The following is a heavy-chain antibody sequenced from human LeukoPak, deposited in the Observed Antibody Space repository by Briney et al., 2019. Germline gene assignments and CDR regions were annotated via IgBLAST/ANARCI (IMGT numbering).Heavy chain of an antibody. CDR2: IRYDGNNK. Sequence: GGSLRLSSAVSGFNFSSYGMHWVRQAPGKGLEWVSFIRYDGNNKYYLDSVKGRFTISRDNSKNTLYLQMNSLRPEDTAVYYCARDQQHGYSSGWSFDSWGQGTLVTVSS. CDR1: GFNFSSYG. V-gene: IGHV3-30*02. J-gene: IGHJ5*01. D-gene: IGHD6-19*01. CDR3: ARDQQHGYSSGWSFDS.